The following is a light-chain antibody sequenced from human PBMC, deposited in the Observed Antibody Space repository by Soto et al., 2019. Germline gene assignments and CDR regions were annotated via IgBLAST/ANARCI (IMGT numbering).Light chain of an antibody. CDR1: QGISNH. V-gene: IGKV1-16*02. CDR2: DTS. CDR3: QQYHTYPLT. Sequence: DIQMTQSPSSLSASVGDRVTITCRASQGISNHLAWFQQKPGKAPKALIYDTSTLHSRVPSKFSGSGSGTDFTLAISSLQPEDVGNYYCQQYHTYPLTFAGGTKVEI. J-gene: IGKJ4*01.